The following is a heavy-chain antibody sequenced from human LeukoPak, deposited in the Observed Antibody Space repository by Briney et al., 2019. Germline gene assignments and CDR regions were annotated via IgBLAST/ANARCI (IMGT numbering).Heavy chain of an antibody. CDR3: AKNLLSLWLIDN. CDR2: IVVGSGNT. Sequence: SVKVSCKASGFTFTSSAVQWVRQARGQRLEWIGWIVVGSGNTNYAQKFQERVTITRDMSTSTAYMELSSLRSEDTALYYCAKNLLSLWLIDNWGQGTLVTVSS. D-gene: IGHD2-21*01. V-gene: IGHV1-58*01. J-gene: IGHJ4*02. CDR1: GFTFTSSA.